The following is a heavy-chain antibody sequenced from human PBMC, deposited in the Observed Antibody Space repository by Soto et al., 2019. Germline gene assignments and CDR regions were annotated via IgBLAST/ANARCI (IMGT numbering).Heavy chain of an antibody. Sequence: QVQLVQSGAEVKKPGSSVKVSCKASGGTFRSHAINWVRQAPGQGLEWMGGSIPMFGTTNYAQKLQGRVTITADESTSTAYMELSSLKTEDTAVYYCATVPYSSGPTWGLGVLVTVSS. CDR1: GGTFRSHA. J-gene: IGHJ4*02. CDR3: ATVPYSSGPT. V-gene: IGHV1-69*01. CDR2: SIPMFGTT. D-gene: IGHD6-19*01.